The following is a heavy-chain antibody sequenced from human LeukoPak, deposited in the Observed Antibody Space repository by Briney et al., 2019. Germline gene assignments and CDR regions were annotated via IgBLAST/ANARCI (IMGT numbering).Heavy chain of an antibody. CDR1: GFTFSTYA. CDR2: ISTTGGGT. Sequence: PGGSLRLSCVVSGFTFSTYAMRWVRQAPGKGLEWVSSISTTGGGTSYADSVKGRFTFSRDNSKNTLFLQMNSLRAEDTAVYYCTKRGYSYEADYWGQGTLVTVSS. J-gene: IGHJ4*02. D-gene: IGHD5-18*01. V-gene: IGHV3-23*01. CDR3: TKRGYSYEADY.